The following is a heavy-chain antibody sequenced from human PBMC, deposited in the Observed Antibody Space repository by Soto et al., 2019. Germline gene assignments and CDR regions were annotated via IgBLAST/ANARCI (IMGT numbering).Heavy chain of an antibody. CDR1: GLTFSDYY. V-gene: IGHV3-11*01. D-gene: IGHD5-18*01. J-gene: IGHJ6*02. Sequence: TGGSLRLSCAASGLTFSDYYMSWIRQAPGKGLEWVSYISSSGSTIYYADSVKGRFTISRDNAKNSLYLQMNSLRAEDTAVYYCARERTWIQLESSVVGMDVWGQGTTVTVSS. CDR2: ISSSGSTI. CDR3: ARERTWIQLESSVVGMDV.